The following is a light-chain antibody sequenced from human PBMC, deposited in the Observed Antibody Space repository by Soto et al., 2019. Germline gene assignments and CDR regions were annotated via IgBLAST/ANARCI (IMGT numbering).Light chain of an antibody. CDR2: DAS. V-gene: IGKV1-33*01. CDR1: QDITNY. J-gene: IGKJ4*01. Sequence: DLQMAQSPSSLSASVGDRVTITCQASQDITNYLNWYQQKPGKAPQLLIYDASILEKGVQSRFSGSGSVTDFTFTISSLQPEDIATYYCQQYDYLPLTFGGGTKVEIE. CDR3: QQYDYLPLT.